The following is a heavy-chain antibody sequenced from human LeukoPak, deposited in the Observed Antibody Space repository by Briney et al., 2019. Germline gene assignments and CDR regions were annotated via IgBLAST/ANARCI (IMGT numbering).Heavy chain of an antibody. CDR1: GGTFSSYA. CDR3: ARERGNEMATPTSFDY. D-gene: IGHD5-24*01. V-gene: IGHV1-69*05. CDR2: IIPIFGTA. Sequence: SVKVSCKASGGTFSSYAISWVRQAPGQGLEWMGGIIPIFGTANYAQKFQGRVTITTDESTSTVYMELSSLRSEDTAVYYCARERGNEMATPTSFDYWGQGTLVTVSS. J-gene: IGHJ4*02.